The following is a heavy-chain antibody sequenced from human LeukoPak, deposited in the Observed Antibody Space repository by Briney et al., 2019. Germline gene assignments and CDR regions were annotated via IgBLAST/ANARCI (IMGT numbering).Heavy chain of an antibody. CDR2: IRYDGSNK. CDR1: GFTFSSYG. V-gene: IGHV3-30*02. J-gene: IGHJ5*02. D-gene: IGHD4-11*01. Sequence: QTGGSLRLSCAASGFTFSSYGMHWVRQAPGKGLEWVAFIRYDGSNKYYADSVKGRFTISRDNSKNTLYLQMNSLRAGDTAVYYCAKDLSTVTEWFDPWGQGTLVTVSS. CDR3: AKDLSTVTEWFDP.